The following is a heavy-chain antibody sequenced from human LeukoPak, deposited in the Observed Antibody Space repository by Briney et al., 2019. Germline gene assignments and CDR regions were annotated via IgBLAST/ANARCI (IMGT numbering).Heavy chain of an antibody. CDR3: ARVAGGYCSSTSCYGGAFDI. D-gene: IGHD2-2*01. CDR2: IYYSGST. Sequence: PSETLSLTCTVSGGSISSYYWSWIRQPPGKGLEWIGYIYYSGSTNYNPSLKSRVTISVDTSKNQFSLKLSSVTAADTAVYYCARVAGGYCSSTSCYGGAFDIWGQGTMVTVSS. V-gene: IGHV4-59*01. CDR1: GGSISSYY. J-gene: IGHJ3*02.